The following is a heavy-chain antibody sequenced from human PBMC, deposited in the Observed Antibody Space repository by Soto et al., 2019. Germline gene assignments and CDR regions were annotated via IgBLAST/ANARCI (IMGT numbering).Heavy chain of an antibody. V-gene: IGHV4-59*08. CDR2: IYYSGST. CDR3: AQFGDYYYMDV. Sequence: SETLSLTCTVSGGSISSYYWSWIRQPPGKGLEWIGYIYYSGSTNYNPSLKSRVTISVDTSKNQFSLKLSSVTAADTAVYYCAQFGDYYYMDVWGKGTTVTVSS. D-gene: IGHD3-16*01. J-gene: IGHJ6*03. CDR1: GGSISSYY.